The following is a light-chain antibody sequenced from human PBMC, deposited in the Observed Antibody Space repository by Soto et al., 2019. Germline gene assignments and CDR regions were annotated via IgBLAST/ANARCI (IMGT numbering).Light chain of an antibody. Sequence: QSALTQPASVSGSPGQSITISCTGTSSDVGGYNYVSWYQQHPGKAPKLMIYDVSNRPSGVSNRFSGSKSGNTAPLTISGIQAEDEADYYCSSDTSSSTLYVFGTGTKLTVL. J-gene: IGLJ1*01. CDR1: SSDVGGYNY. CDR3: SSDTSSSTLYV. CDR2: DVS. V-gene: IGLV2-14*01.